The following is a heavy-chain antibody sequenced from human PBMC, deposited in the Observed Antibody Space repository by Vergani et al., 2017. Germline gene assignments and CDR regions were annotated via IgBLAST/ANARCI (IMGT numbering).Heavy chain of an antibody. CDR2: ISAYNGNT. CDR1: GYTFTSYG. Sequence: QVQLVQSGAAVKKPGASVKVSCKASGYTFTSYGISWVRQAPGQGLEWMGWISAYNGNTNYAQKLQGRVTMTTDTSTSTAYMELRSLRSQDTAVYYCARDPRGYGGDPEDYYYGMDVWGQGTTVTVSS. J-gene: IGHJ6*02. CDR3: ARDPRGYGGDPEDYYYGMDV. D-gene: IGHD2-21*02. V-gene: IGHV1-18*04.